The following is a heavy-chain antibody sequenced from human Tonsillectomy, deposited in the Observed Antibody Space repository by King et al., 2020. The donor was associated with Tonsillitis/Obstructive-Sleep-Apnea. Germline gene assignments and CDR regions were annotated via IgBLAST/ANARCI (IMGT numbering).Heavy chain of an antibody. CDR2: IYPGDSDT. CDR3: ARLKSTTLFDY. J-gene: IGHJ4*02. Sequence: QLVQSGAEVKKPGESLRISCKVSGYSFTTYWIGWVRQMPGKGLEWMGIIYPGDSDTRYSPAFQGQVTISADKSISTAYLQWSSLKASDTAIYSCARLKSTTLFDYWGQGTLVTVST. V-gene: IGHV5-51*01. CDR1: GYSFTTYW. D-gene: IGHD1-1*01.